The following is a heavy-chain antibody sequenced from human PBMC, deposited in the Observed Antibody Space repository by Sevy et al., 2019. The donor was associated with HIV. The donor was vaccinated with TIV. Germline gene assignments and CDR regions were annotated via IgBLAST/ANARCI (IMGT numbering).Heavy chain of an antibody. J-gene: IGHJ3*02. V-gene: IGHV3-30*02. Sequence: GGSLRLSCAASAFNFSIYGMHWVRQAPDKGLEWVALIWYDGSNKYYADSVKGRFTISRDNSKNTLYLQMNSLRGDDTSLYYCAKGLGMVQGALLSDDIWGQGTMVTVSS. D-gene: IGHD3-10*01. CDR2: IWYDGSNK. CDR1: AFNFSIYG. CDR3: AKGLGMVQGALLSDDI.